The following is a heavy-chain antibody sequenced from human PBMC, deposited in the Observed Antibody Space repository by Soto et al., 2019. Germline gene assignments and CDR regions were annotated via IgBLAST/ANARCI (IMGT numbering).Heavy chain of an antibody. CDR1: GFPFSSYA. V-gene: IGHV3-23*01. J-gene: IGHJ4*02. CDR3: AKEVLSTARIDY. D-gene: IGHD6-6*01. CDR2: ISGSGVST. Sequence: GSLRLSCAASGFPFSSYAMTWVRQAPGKGLEWVSTISGSGVSTYYADSVKGRFTISRDNSKNTLYLQMNSLRAEDTAVYYCAKEVLSTARIDYWGQGTLVTVSS.